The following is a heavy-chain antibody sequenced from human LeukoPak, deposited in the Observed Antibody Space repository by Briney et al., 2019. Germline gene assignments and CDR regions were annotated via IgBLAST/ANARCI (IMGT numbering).Heavy chain of an antibody. Sequence: SETLSLTCTVSGASISSYDWSWIRQPPGKGLECIGYIYYSGSTNYNPSLKSRVTISVDTSKNQFSLKLSSVTAADTAVYYCARHERLYYDFWSGYSSDAFDIWGQGTMVTVSS. V-gene: IGHV4-59*08. CDR2: IYYSGST. J-gene: IGHJ3*02. CDR3: ARHERLYYDFWSGYSSDAFDI. D-gene: IGHD3-3*01. CDR1: GASISSYD.